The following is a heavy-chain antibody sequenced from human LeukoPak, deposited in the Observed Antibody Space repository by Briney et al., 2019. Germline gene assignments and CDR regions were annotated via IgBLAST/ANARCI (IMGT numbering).Heavy chain of an antibody. CDR2: MNPNSGNT. Sequence: ASVKVSCKASGYTFTSYDINWVRQATGQGLEWMGCMNPNSGNTGYAQKFQGRVTMTRNTSISTAYMELSSLRSEDTAVYYCARTEITIFGVPYGMDVWGQGTTVTVSS. D-gene: IGHD3-3*01. CDR1: GYTFTSYD. V-gene: IGHV1-8*01. J-gene: IGHJ6*02. CDR3: ARTEITIFGVPYGMDV.